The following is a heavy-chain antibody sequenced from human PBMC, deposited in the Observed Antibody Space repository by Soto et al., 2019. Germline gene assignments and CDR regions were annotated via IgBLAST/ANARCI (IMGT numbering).Heavy chain of an antibody. Sequence: GVSLRLSCAASGFTFSDFGMDWVRQAPGKGLEWVSTISGSGGSTNYADSVKGRFAISRDNSKNALYLQMSSLRVEDTALYYCTKRDMRSWSSFDYWGQGALVTVSS. D-gene: IGHD3-9*01. J-gene: IGHJ4*02. CDR3: TKRDMRSWSSFDY. V-gene: IGHV3-23*01. CDR2: ISGSGGST. CDR1: GFTFSDFG.